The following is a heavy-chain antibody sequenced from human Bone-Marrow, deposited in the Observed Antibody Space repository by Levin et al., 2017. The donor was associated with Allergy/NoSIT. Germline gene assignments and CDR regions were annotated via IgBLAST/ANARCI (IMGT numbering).Heavy chain of an antibody. D-gene: IGHD2-15*01. Sequence: GESLKISCKSSGYAFTGYYIHWVRQAPGQGLEWMGWINPNSGFTNYVQKFQGRVTLTRDTSITTAYMELSRLRSDDTAVYFCAREFLNIIVVEALSPYYYGMDVWGQGTTVTVSS. CDR3: AREFLNIIVVEALSPYYYGMDV. J-gene: IGHJ6*02. CDR1: GYAFTGYY. V-gene: IGHV1-2*02. CDR2: INPNSGFT.